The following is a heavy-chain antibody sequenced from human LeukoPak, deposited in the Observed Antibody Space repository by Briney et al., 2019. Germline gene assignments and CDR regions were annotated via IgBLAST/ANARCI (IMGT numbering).Heavy chain of an antibody. CDR1: GYTFTSYG. CDR2: ISAYNGNT. CDR3: RITMVRGVIQFDY. Sequence: ASLKVSCKASGYTFTSYGISWVRQAPGQGLEWMGWISAYNGNTNYAQKLQGRVTMTTDTSTSTAYMELRSLRSDDTAVYYCRITMVRGVIQFDYWGQGTLVTVSS. J-gene: IGHJ4*02. V-gene: IGHV1-18*01. D-gene: IGHD3-10*01.